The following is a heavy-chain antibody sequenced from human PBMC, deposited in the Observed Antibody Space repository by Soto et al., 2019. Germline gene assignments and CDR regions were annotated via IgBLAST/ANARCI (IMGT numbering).Heavy chain of an antibody. CDR3: ARGGDYYDTNWFDP. CDR1: GGSFSGYY. CDR2: INHSGST. D-gene: IGHD3-22*01. Sequence: SETLSLTCAVYGGSFSGYYWSWIRQPPGKGLEWIGEINHSGSTNYNPSLKRRVNISVDTTKKQFSIKMRTVTAVYTFVYYCARGGDYYDTNWFDPWGQGTLVTVSS. J-gene: IGHJ5*02. V-gene: IGHV4-34*01.